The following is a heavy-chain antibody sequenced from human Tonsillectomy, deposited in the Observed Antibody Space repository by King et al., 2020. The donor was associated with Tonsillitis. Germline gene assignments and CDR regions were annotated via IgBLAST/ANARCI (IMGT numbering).Heavy chain of an antibody. V-gene: IGHV4-39*01. J-gene: IGHJ4*02. CDR1: GGSISSSDHY. CDR3: ARYVSGRFDY. Sequence: QLQLQESGPGGVKPSETLSLTCTVSGGSISSSDHYWAWIRQPPGKGLEWIGYMDSSGTNFNNPSLKSRITISGGTSENRFSLKLSSVTAADTAVYFCARYVSGRFDYWGQGALVTVSS. D-gene: IGHD1-26*01. CDR2: MDSSGTN.